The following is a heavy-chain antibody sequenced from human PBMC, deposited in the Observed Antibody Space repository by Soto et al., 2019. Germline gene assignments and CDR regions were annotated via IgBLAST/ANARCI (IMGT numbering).Heavy chain of an antibody. V-gene: IGHV1-18*01. J-gene: IGHJ4*02. CDR3: ARDNSGDFWSGYSHYYFDY. D-gene: IGHD3-3*01. Sequence: VASVKVSCKTSGYTLTSYGINWVRQAPGQRLEWMGWISAYSGKTNYAQKFQGRLTMTTDTSTSTAYMELRSLRSDDTALYYCARDNSGDFWSGYSHYYFDYWGQGXLVTVPS. CDR1: GYTLTSYG. CDR2: ISAYSGKT.